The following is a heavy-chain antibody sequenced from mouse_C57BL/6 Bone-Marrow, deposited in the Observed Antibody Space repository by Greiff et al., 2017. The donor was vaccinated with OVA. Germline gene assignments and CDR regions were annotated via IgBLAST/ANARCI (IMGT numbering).Heavy chain of an antibody. J-gene: IGHJ2*01. Sequence: EVQLVESGGGLVKPGGSLKLSCAASGFTFSSYAMSWVRQTPEKRLEWVATISDGGSYTYYPDNVKGRFTISRDNAKNNLYLQMSHLKSEDTAMYYCARGGFYSKFDDWGQGTTLTVSS. V-gene: IGHV5-4*01. CDR2: ISDGGSYT. CDR3: ARGGFYSKFDD. CDR1: GFTFSSYA. D-gene: IGHD2-5*01.